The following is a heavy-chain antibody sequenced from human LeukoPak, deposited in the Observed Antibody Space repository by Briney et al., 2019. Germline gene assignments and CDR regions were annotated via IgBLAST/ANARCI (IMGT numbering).Heavy chain of an antibody. J-gene: IGHJ4*02. V-gene: IGHV3-74*01. Sequence: PGGSLRLSCAASGFTFSSYWMHWVRQAPGKGLVWVLRISSDGSSTTYADSAKGRFTISRDNAKNTLYLQMNSLRAEDTAVFYCARGRLGYYFDYWGQGTLVTVSS. CDR1: GFTFSSYW. D-gene: IGHD6-19*01. CDR2: ISSDGSST. CDR3: ARGRLGYYFDY.